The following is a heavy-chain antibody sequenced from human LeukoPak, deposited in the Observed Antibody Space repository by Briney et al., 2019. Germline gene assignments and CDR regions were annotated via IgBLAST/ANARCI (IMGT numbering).Heavy chain of an antibody. J-gene: IGHJ4*02. CDR1: GYTFTGYY. CDR3: ARDRTRSGTTLGY. D-gene: IGHD1-1*01. Sequence: ASVKVSCKASGYTFTGYYMHWGRQAPGQGLEWMGWINPNSGGTNFAQKFRGRVTMTRDTSISAAYMELSRLRSEDTAVYYCARDRTRSGTTLGYWGQGTLVTVSS. CDR2: INPNSGGT. V-gene: IGHV1-2*02.